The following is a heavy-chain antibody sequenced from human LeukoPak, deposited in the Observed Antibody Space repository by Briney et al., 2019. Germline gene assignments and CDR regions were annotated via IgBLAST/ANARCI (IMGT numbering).Heavy chain of an antibody. D-gene: IGHD3-10*01. Sequence: ASVKVSCKASGYTFTSYGISWVRQAPGQGLEWMGWISAYNGNTNYAQKLQGRVTMTTDTSTSTAYMELRSLRSDDTAVYYCARGITMVRGVYYFDYWGQGTPVTVSS. CDR2: ISAYNGNT. CDR1: GYTFTSYG. V-gene: IGHV1-18*01. CDR3: ARGITMVRGVYYFDY. J-gene: IGHJ4*02.